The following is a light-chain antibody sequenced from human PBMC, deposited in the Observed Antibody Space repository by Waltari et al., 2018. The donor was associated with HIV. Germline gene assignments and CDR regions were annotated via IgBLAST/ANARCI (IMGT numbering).Light chain of an antibody. V-gene: IGLV3-1*01. J-gene: IGLJ2*01. CDR2: QDS. Sequence: SYEVTQPPSVSVSPGQTASITCSGDKLGDKYACWYQQRPGQSPVLVIYQDSKRPSAIPGRFSGANSGNTATLTIGGTQAMDEADYYCQAWDSSTVVFGGGTKLTVL. CDR1: KLGDKY. CDR3: QAWDSSTVV.